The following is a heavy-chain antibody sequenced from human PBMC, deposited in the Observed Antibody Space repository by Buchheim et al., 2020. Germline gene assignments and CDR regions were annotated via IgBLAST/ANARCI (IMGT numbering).Heavy chain of an antibody. CDR2: IWYDGSNK. Sequence: QVQLVESGGGVVQPGRSLRLSCAASGFTFSSYGMHWVRQAPGKGLVWVAGIWYDGSNKYYADSVKGRFTISRDNSKNTLYLQMNSLRAEDTAVYYCVRDGLTTIYGMDVWGQGTT. D-gene: IGHD4/OR15-4a*01. CDR3: VRDGLTTIYGMDV. CDR1: GFTFSSYG. V-gene: IGHV3-33*01. J-gene: IGHJ6*02.